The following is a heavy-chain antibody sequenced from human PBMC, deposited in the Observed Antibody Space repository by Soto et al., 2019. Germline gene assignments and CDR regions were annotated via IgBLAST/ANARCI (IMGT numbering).Heavy chain of an antibody. CDR3: ARQYCSNCRYYRHFDY. J-gene: IGHJ4*02. CDR1: GYTFSNCW. CDR2: IYPGDSDT. Sequence: GESLKISCKGSGYTFSNCWIGWVRQMPGRGLEWMGIIYPGDSDTKYSPSFEGHVTISADKSITTAYLQWSSLKASDTAMYYCARQYCSNCRYYRHFDYWGQGPQVTVSS. V-gene: IGHV5-51*01. D-gene: IGHD2-8*01.